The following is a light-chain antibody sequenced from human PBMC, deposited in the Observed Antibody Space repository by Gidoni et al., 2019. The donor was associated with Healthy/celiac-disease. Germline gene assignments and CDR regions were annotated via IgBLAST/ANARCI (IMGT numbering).Light chain of an antibody. V-gene: IGKV1-5*03. J-gene: IGKJ2*01. CDR1: QSISSW. CDR2: KAS. Sequence: DIQMTQSPSTLSASVGDRVTITRRANQSISSWLAWYQQKPGKAPKLLIYKASSLESGVPSRFSGSGSGTEFTLTISSLQPDDFATYYCQQYNSYSGTFGQGTKLEIK. CDR3: QQYNSYSGT.